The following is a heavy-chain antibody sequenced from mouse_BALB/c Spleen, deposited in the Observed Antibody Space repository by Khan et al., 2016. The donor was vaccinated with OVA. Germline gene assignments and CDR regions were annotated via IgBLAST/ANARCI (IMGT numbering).Heavy chain of an antibody. V-gene: IGHV9-4*02. CDR3: ASGYGYGWYFDV. D-gene: IGHD2-2*01. J-gene: IGHJ1*01. CDR1: GYTFTTAG. CDR2: INTHSGVP. Sequence: QIQLVQSGPELKKPGETVRISCKASGYTFTTAGMQWVQKMPGKGLKWIGWINTHSGVPKYAEDFKGRFAFSLETSASTAYLQITNLKNEDTATYFCASGYGYGWYFDVWGAGTMVTVSS.